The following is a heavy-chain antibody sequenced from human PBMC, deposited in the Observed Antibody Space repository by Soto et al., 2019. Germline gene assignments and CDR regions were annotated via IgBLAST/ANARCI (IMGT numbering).Heavy chain of an antibody. CDR1: GCSMSSYY. Sequence: SETLSLTCTVSGCSMSSYYWSWIRQPPGKGLEWIGYVYYSGSSNFNPSLKSRVTVSIDTSKNQFSLKLDSVTAADTAVYYCARGGNSWRLYFDYWGQGTLVTVS. CDR2: VYYSGSS. CDR3: ARGGNSWRLYFDY. J-gene: IGHJ4*02. D-gene: IGHD6-13*01. V-gene: IGHV4-59*01.